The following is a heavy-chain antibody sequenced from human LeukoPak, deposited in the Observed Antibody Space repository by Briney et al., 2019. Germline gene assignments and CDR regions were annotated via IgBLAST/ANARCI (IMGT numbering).Heavy chain of an antibody. Sequence: GASVKVSCKAAGYTFTSYSISWVRQAPGQGLEWMGCISAHNGNTIYAQKVKGRVTMTTDTSTSTAYMELRSLKSDDTAVYYCARASHCSGGSCYSDYWGQGTLVTVSS. CDR1: GYTFTSYS. D-gene: IGHD2-15*01. CDR3: ARASHCSGGSCYSDY. CDR2: ISAHNGNT. V-gene: IGHV1-18*01. J-gene: IGHJ4*02.